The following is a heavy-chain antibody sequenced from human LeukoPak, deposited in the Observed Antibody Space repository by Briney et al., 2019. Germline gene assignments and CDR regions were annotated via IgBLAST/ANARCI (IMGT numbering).Heavy chain of an antibody. D-gene: IGHD3-3*01. CDR3: ARMYDFWSGYLAAFDI. Sequence: PSETLSLTCTVSGGSISSYYWSWIRQPAGKGLEWIGRIYTSGSTNYNPSLKSRVTMSVDTSKNQFSLKLSSVTAADTAVYYCARMYDFWSGYLAAFDIWGQGTVVTVSS. CDR2: IYTSGST. CDR1: GGSISSYY. V-gene: IGHV4-4*07. J-gene: IGHJ3*02.